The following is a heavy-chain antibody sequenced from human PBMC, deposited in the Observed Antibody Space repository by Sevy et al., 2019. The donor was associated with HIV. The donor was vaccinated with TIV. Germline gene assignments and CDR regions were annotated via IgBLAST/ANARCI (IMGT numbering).Heavy chain of an antibody. Sequence: GGSLRLSCAASGFTFNSYAMHWVRQAPGKGLEWVAGICCNGGSKDYADSVKGRFTISRDNSKNSLYLQMDSLRAEDTALYYCAKDKKDTDIVTGMDVWGQGTTVTVSS. J-gene: IGHJ6*02. CDR3: AKDKKDTDIVTGMDV. CDR1: GFTFNSYA. D-gene: IGHD5-18*01. CDR2: ICCNGGSK. V-gene: IGHV3-9*01.